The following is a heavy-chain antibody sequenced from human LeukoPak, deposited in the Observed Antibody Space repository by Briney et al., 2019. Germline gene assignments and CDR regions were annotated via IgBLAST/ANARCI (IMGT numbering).Heavy chain of an antibody. CDR2: FIRNLGTT. Sequence: SVKVSCKASGGTSNSHAISWVRQAPGQGLEWMGRFIRNLGTTNRAQNFQDRGTLTADKSTNTAYMELTSMKSDYTAVDLCATTNDGGGYQWREFFHLWGQKPLHSVFS. V-gene: IGHV1-69*04. D-gene: IGHD3-16*02. CDR1: GGTSNSHA. J-gene: IGHJ5*02. CDR3: ATTNDGGGYQWREFFHL.